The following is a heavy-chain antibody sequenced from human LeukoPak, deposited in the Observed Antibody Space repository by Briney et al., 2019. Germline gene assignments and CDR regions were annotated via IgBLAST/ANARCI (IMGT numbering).Heavy chain of an antibody. V-gene: IGHV4-31*03. J-gene: IGHJ4*02. Sequence: PSETLSLTCTVSGGSISSGGYYWSWIRQHPGKGLEWIGYIYYSGSTYYNPSLKSRVAISVDTSKNQFSLKLSSVTAADTAVYYCARGSYTNDYASFDYWGQGTLVTVSS. D-gene: IGHD3-16*01. CDR1: GGSISSGGYY. CDR3: ARGSYTNDYASFDY. CDR2: IYYSGST.